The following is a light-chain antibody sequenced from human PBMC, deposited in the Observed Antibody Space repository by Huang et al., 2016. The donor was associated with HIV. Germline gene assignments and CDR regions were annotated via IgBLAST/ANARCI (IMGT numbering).Light chain of an antibody. CDR3: QQSYSTLWT. CDR1: RSISNY. V-gene: IGKV1-39*01. J-gene: IGKJ1*01. CDR2: AAS. Sequence: DIQMTQSPSSLSASVGDRVIITCRASRSISNYLNCDRQKPGKAPELLISAASSLQSGVPSRFSGSGSGTDFTLTISSLQPEDFAIYHCQQSYSTLWTFGQGTKVEIK.